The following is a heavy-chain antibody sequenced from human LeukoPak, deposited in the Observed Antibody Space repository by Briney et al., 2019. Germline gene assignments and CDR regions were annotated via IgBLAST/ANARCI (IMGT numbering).Heavy chain of an antibody. D-gene: IGHD6-6*01. CDR3: ARAEDSSSFLDY. J-gene: IGHJ4*02. Sequence: PGGSLRLSCAASGFTFSSYSMNWVRQAPGKGLEWVSSISSSSSYIYYADSVKGRFTISRDNAKNSLYLQMNSLRAEDTAVYYRARAEDSSSFLDYWGQGTLATVSS. V-gene: IGHV3-21*01. CDR2: ISSSSSYI. CDR1: GFTFSSYS.